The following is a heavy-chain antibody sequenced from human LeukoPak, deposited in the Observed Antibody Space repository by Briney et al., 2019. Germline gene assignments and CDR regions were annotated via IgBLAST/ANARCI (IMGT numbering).Heavy chain of an antibody. D-gene: IGHD3-3*01. CDR2: ISAYNGNT. J-gene: IGHJ6*03. CDR3: ARGRFNPPLEWLLTQYYYYYYMDV. Sequence: ASVKVSCKASGYTFTSYGISWVRQAPGQGLEWMGWISAYNGNTNYAQKLQGRVTMTTDTSTSTAYMELSSLRSEDTAVYYCARGRFNPPLEWLLTQYYYYYYMDVWGKGTAVTVSS. V-gene: IGHV1-18*01. CDR1: GYTFTSYG.